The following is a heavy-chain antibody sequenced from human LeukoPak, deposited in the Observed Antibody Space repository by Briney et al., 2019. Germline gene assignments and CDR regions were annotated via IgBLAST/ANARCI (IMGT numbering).Heavy chain of an antibody. CDR2: ISYDGSNK. CDR1: GFTFSSYS. Sequence: PGESLRLSCAACGFTFSSYSMIWVRQAPGKGLEWVAVISYDGSNKYYADSVKGRFTISRDNSKNTLYLQMNSLRAEDTAVYYCAKDLGRDGYNWILSWGQGTLVTVSS. CDR3: AKDLGRDGYNWILS. V-gene: IGHV3-30*18. D-gene: IGHD5-24*01. J-gene: IGHJ5*02.